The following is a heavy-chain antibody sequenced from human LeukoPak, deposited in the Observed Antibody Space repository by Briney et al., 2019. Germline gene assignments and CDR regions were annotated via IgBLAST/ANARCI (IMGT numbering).Heavy chain of an antibody. J-gene: IGHJ6*02. CDR2: IYSGGST. D-gene: IGHD6-13*01. CDR1: GFTVSDNY. V-gene: IGHV3-66*01. CDR3: ARELTLDGMDV. Sequence: GGSLRLSCAAPGFTVSDNYMSWVRQAPGEGLEWVSVIYSGGSTYYADSVKGRFTISRDNSKSTLFLQMNSLRAEDTAVYYCARELTLDGMDVWGQGTTVTVSS.